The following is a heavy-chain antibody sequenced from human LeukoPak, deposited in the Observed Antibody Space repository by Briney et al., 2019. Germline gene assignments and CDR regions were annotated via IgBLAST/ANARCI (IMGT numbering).Heavy chain of an antibody. V-gene: IGHV1-18*04. CDR3: ARGDDYGDYLSAFDI. D-gene: IGHD4-17*01. Sequence: ASVKVSCKASGYTFTSYGISWVRQAPGQGLEWMGWISGDSANTNYGQKLQGRVTMTTDTSTSTAYMELRSLRSDDTAVYYCARGDDYGDYLSAFDIWGQGTMVTVSS. CDR1: GYTFTSYG. J-gene: IGHJ3*02. CDR2: ISGDSANT.